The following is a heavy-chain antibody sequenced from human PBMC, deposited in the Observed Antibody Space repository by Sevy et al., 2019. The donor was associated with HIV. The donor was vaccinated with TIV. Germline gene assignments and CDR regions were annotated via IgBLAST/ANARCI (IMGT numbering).Heavy chain of an antibody. V-gene: IGHV3-7*01. J-gene: IGHJ4*02. CDR1: GFTFSSYW. CDR2: IKQDGSEK. D-gene: IGHD5-18*01. Sequence: GGSLRLSCAASGFTFSSYWMSWVRQAPGKGLEWVANIKQDGSEKYYVDSVKGRFTISRDNAKNSLYLQMNRLRAEDTAVYYCARLQEGWIQLWFDYWGQGTLVTVSS. CDR3: ARLQEGWIQLWFDY.